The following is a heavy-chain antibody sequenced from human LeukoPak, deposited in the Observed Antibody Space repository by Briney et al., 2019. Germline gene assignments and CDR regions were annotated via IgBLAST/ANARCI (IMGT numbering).Heavy chain of an antibody. CDR3: AKDLSGLDAFGI. CDR2: ISSTSSST. Sequence: GGSLRLSCTASGLTLSSYAMSWVRRAPGKGLEWVSGISSTSSSTYYADSAKGRSTISRDNSNNMVYLQMSSLRAEDTAVYYCAKDLSGLDAFGIWGQGTMVTVSS. D-gene: IGHD1-26*01. CDR1: GLTLSSYA. J-gene: IGHJ3*02. V-gene: IGHV3-23*01.